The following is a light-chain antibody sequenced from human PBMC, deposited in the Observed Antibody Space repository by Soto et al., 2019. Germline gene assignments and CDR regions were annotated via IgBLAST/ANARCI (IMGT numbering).Light chain of an antibody. V-gene: IGKV3-20*01. CDR2: GAS. CDR1: QSVSSSY. Sequence: ENVLTQSPGTLSLSPGERATLSCRASQSVSSSYLAWYQQKPGQAPRLLIYGASSRATGIPDRYSGSGSGTDLTLTISRLEPEDFAVYYCQQYGSSSWTCGQGTKADVK. J-gene: IGKJ1*01. CDR3: QQYGSSSWT.